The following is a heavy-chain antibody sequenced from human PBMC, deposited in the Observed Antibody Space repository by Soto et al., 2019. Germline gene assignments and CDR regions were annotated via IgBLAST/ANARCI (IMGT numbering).Heavy chain of an antibody. V-gene: IGHV3-23*01. J-gene: IGHJ6*02. CDR3: ERGWSRSWDYYYHGMDV. CDR1: GFTFSSYA. CDR2: ISGSGGST. Sequence: GGSLRLSCAASGFTFSSYAMSWVRQAPGKGLEWVSAISGSGGSTYYADSVKGRFTISRDNSKNTLYLQMNSLRAEDTAVYYCERGWSRSWDYYYHGMDVWGQGTTVTVSS. D-gene: IGHD6-13*01.